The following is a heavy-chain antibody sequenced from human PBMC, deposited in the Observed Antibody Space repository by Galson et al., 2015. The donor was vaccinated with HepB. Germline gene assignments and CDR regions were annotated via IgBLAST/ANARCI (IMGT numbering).Heavy chain of an antibody. Sequence: SVKVSCKASGYTFSNYGISWVRQAPGQGLEWMGWISGYDANTNYAQRLQGRVTMTTDTYTRTIYMELRSLIFDDTAVYYCVRDLGGGNCGRCSMDVWGQGTTVTVSS. D-gene: IGHD4-23*01. V-gene: IGHV1-18*04. CDR2: ISGYDANT. CDR3: VRDLGGGNCGRCSMDV. J-gene: IGHJ6*02. CDR1: GYTFSNYG.